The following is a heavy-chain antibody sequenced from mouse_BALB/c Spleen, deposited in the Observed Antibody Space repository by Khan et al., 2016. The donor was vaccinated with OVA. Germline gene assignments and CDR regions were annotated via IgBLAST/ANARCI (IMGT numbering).Heavy chain of an antibody. J-gene: IGHJ4*01. CDR2: INPTPGFT. Sequence: QVQLQQSGAELAQPGASVKMSCKASGYTFTSYWLHWVKQRPGQGLDWIGYINPTPGFTDYCQQFMDMATLTADKSSSTAYMQLSSLTSEDSAVYACARRMITTKNGRDYWGEGRTETVCS. D-gene: IGHD2-4*01. CDR1: GYTFTSYW. CDR3: ARRMITTKNGRDY. V-gene: IGHV1-7*01.